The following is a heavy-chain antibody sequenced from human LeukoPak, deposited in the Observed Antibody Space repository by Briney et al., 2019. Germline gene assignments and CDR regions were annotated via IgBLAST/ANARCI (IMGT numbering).Heavy chain of an antibody. CDR3: AKLRDVSRILTAGFDY. CDR2: ISGSDGST. D-gene: IGHD6-13*01. V-gene: IGHV3-23*01. Sequence: PGGSLRLSCVASGFTFSSYAMSWVRQAPGKGLEWVSCISGSDGSTYSADSVKGRFTISRDNFKNTLYLRMNSLRAEDTAVYYCAKLRDVSRILTAGFDYWGQGTLVTVSS. J-gene: IGHJ4*02. CDR1: GFTFSSYA.